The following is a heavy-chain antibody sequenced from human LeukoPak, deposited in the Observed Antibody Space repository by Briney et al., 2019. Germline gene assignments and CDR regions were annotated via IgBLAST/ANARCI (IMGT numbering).Heavy chain of an antibody. Sequence: SETLSLTCTVSGGSISSGGYYWSWIRQHPGKGLEWIGYIYYSGSTYYNPSLKSRVTISVDTSKNQFSLKLSSVTAADTAVYYCATTTHHYYDSRDYDAFDIWGQGTMVTVSS. J-gene: IGHJ3*02. CDR3: ATTTHHYYDSRDYDAFDI. D-gene: IGHD3-22*01. CDR2: IYYSGST. V-gene: IGHV4-31*03. CDR1: GGSISSGGYY.